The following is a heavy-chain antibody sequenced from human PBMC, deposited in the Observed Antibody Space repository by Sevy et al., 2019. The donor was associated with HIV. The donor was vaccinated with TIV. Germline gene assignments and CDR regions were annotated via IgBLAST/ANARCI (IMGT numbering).Heavy chain of an antibody. CDR3: ARASGSYSLRFAFDI. Sequence: SETLSLTCTVSGGSISSSSYYWGWIRQPPGKGLEWIGSIYYSGSTYYNPSLKSRVTISVDTSKNQFSLKLSSVTAADTAVYYCARASGSYSLRFAFDIWGQGTMVTVSS. V-gene: IGHV4-39*01. CDR2: IYYSGST. J-gene: IGHJ3*02. D-gene: IGHD1-26*01. CDR1: GGSISSSSYY.